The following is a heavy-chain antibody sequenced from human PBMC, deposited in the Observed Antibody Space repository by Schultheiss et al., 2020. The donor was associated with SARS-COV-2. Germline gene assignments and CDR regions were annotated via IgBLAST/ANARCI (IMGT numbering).Heavy chain of an antibody. CDR1: ASTFDSFD. Sequence: GGSLRLSCAVSASTFDSFDMHWVRQAPGKGLEWLAVISYHGKSIHYADSVRGRFTISRDNSNNTLFLQMNSLRVEDTALYYCARDSRRYCDRPSCRWFDPWGQGTQVTVSS. V-gene: IGHV3-30*03. CDR3: ARDSRRYCDRPSCRWFDP. J-gene: IGHJ5*02. CDR2: ISYHGKSI. D-gene: IGHD2-2*01.